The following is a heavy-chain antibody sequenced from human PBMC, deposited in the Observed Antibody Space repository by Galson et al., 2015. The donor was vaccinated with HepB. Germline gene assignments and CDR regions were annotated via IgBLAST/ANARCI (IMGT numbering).Heavy chain of an antibody. CDR1: GFTFSSYN. CDR3: AREAVTTYGLDV. V-gene: IGHV3-48*02. CDR2: ITSSSTII. Sequence: SLRLSCAASGFTFSSYNMNWVRQAPGKGLEWVSYITSSSTIIYYADSVKGRFTISRDNAKNSLYLQMNSLRDEDTAVYYCAREAVTTYGLDVWGQGTTVTVSS. J-gene: IGHJ6*02. D-gene: IGHD1-14*01.